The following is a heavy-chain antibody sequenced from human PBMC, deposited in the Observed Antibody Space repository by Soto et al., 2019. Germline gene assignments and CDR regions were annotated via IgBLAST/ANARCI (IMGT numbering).Heavy chain of an antibody. CDR3: PRERRGYSSFFLCDPKPRSIGVHPG. J-gene: IGHJ4*02. V-gene: IGHV3-74*01. Sequence: GGSLRLSCAASGFTFSSYWMHWVRQAPGKGLVWVSRINSDGSSTSYADSAKGRFTISRANAKTTLTLQMKSLRAEDTAVYYFPRERRGYSSFFLCDPKPRSIGVHPGWGQGPLVTVSS. CDR1: GFTFSSYW. CDR2: INSDGSST. D-gene: IGHD5-18*01.